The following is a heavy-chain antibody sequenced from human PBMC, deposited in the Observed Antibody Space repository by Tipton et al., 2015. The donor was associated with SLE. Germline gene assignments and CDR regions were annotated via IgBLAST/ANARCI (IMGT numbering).Heavy chain of an antibody. D-gene: IGHD1-26*01. J-gene: IGHJ4*02. CDR2: INHSGST. CDR3: ARASLWEDY. V-gene: IGHV4-34*01. CDR1: GGSIGSYY. Sequence: LSLTCTVSGGSIGSYYWSWIRQPPGKGLEWIGEINHSGSTNYNPSLKSRVTISVDTSKNQFSLKLSSVTAADTAVYYCARASLWEDYWGQGTLVTVSS.